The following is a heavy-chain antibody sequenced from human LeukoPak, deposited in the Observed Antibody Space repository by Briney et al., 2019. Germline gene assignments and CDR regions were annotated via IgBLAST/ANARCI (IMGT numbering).Heavy chain of an antibody. CDR1: GGSISSYY. CDR2: IYYSGST. CDR3: ARDQVVVVPAATEPHYYYYYYMDV. Sequence: SETLSLTCTVSGGSISSYYWSWIRQPLGKGLEWIGYIYYSGSTNYNPSLKSRVTISVDTSKNQFSLKLSSVTAADTAVYYCARDQVVVVPAATEPHYYYYYYMDVWGKGTTATVSS. J-gene: IGHJ6*03. V-gene: IGHV4-59*01. D-gene: IGHD2-2*01.